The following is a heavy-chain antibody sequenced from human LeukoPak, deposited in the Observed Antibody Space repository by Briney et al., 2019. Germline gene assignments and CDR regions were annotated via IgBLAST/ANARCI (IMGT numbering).Heavy chain of an antibody. CDR3: ARAGYYYDSSGYYTLGYFDY. CDR2: IYYSGST. CDR1: GGSISSGDYY. D-gene: IGHD3-22*01. J-gene: IGHJ4*02. Sequence: SQTLSLTCTVSGGSISSGDYYWSWIRQPPGKGLEWIGYIYYSGSTYYNPSLKNRVTISVDTSKNQFSLKLSSVTAADTAVYYCARAGYYYDSSGYYTLGYFDYWGQGTLVTVSS. V-gene: IGHV4-30-4*01.